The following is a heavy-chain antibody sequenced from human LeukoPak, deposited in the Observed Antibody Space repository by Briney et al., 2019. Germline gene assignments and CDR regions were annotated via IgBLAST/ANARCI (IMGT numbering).Heavy chain of an antibody. CDR3: AKRRDYFDH. V-gene: IGHV3-11*01. CDR1: GFTFSDYY. J-gene: IGHJ4*02. Sequence: GGSLRLSCAVSGFTFSDYYMSWIRQAPGKGLEWLSYISGSGSSTYYADSVRGRFTISRDNSQNSLYLQMNSLRAEDTAVYYCAKRRDYFDHWGQGALVTVSS. CDR2: ISGSGSST.